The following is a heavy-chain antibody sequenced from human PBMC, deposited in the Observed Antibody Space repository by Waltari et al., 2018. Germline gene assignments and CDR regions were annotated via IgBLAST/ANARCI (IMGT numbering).Heavy chain of an antibody. CDR3: ARGLDCSGGSCYSNWFDP. CDR2: INPNSGGT. J-gene: IGHJ5*02. Sequence: QVQLVQSGAEVKKPGASVKVSCKASGYTFTGYYIPWVRQALGQGLEWMGWINPNSGGTNYAQKFQGRVTMTRDTSISTAYMELSRLRSDDTAVYYCARGLDCSGGSCYSNWFDPWGQGTLVTVSS. D-gene: IGHD2-15*01. CDR1: GYTFTGYY. V-gene: IGHV1-2*02.